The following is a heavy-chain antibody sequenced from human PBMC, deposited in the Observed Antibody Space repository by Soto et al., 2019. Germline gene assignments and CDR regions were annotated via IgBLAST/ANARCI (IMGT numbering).Heavy chain of an antibody. V-gene: IGHV3-23*01. CDR2: ITASGGST. CDR1: GFTFSSYA. Sequence: VHLLESGGGLVQPGGSLRLSCAASGFTFSSYAMSWVRQAPGKGLEWVSGITASGGSTSYADSVKGRFTISRDNSKNTLYLQMNSLRAEDTAVYYCAHTQGIVLVPAAIWYRGQGTLVTVSS. D-gene: IGHD2-2*02. CDR3: AHTQGIVLVPAAIWY. J-gene: IGHJ4*02.